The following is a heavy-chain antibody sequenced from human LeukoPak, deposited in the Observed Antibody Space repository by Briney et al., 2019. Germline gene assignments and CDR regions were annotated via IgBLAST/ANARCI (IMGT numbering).Heavy chain of an antibody. CDR1: GGSFSGYY. J-gene: IGHJ4*02. D-gene: IGHD2/OR15-2a*01. CDR3: AGARYLIYFDY. Sequence: SETLSLTCAVYGGSFSGYYWSWIRQPPGKGLEWIGEINHSGSTNYNPSLKSRVTISVDTSKNQFSLKLSSVTAADTAVYYCAGARYLIYFDYWGQGTLVTVSS. CDR2: INHSGST. V-gene: IGHV4-34*01.